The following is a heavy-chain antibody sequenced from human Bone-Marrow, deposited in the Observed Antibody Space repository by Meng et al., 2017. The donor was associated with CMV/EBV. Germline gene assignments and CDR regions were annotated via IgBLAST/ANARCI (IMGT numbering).Heavy chain of an antibody. J-gene: IGHJ4*02. CDR2: IRYDGSNK. Sequence: GESLKISCAASGFTFSSYGMHWVCQAPGKGLEWVAFIRYDGSNKYYADSVKGRFTISRDNSKNTLYLQMNSLRAEDTAVYYCAKDPVYRANPGVYFDYWGQGTLVTVSS. CDR1: GFTFSSYG. D-gene: IGHD3-16*02. CDR3: AKDPVYRANPGVYFDY. V-gene: IGHV3-30*02.